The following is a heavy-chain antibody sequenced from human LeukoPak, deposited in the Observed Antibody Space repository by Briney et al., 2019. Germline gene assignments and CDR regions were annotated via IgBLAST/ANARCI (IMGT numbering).Heavy chain of an antibody. J-gene: IGHJ3*02. CDR2: INPNSGGT. CDR3: ARDGLITDAFDI. D-gene: IGHD3-16*01. Sequence: ASVKVSCKASGGTFSSYAISWVRQAPGQGLEWMGWINPNSGGTNYAQKFQGRVAMTRDTSISTAYMELSRLRSDDTAVYYCARDGLITDAFDIWGQGTMVTVSS. CDR1: GGTFSSYA. V-gene: IGHV1-2*02.